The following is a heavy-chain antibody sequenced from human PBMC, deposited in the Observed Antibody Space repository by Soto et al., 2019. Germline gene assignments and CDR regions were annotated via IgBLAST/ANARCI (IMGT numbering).Heavy chain of an antibody. CDR3: GREGPLREYYGMDA. Sequence: QVQLVQSGAEVKKPGASVKVSCEASGYTFTSHYMHWVRQAPGQGLEWLRVFNPSGSRTTYAQKFRRRITSTRDASTGTDYMVLSSRTSDDVATCYCGREGPLREYYGMDAWGQGTTVTVPS. CDR1: GYTFTSHY. CDR2: FNPSGSRT. J-gene: IGHJ6*02. V-gene: IGHV1-46*01.